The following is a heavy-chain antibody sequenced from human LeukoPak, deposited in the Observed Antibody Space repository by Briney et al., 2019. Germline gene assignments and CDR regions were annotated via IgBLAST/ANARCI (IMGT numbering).Heavy chain of an antibody. CDR1: GFTFSGSS. V-gene: IGHV3-73*01. J-gene: IGHJ5*02. D-gene: IGHD6-13*01. CDR3: TTSYSGNSWYDWFGP. CDR2: IRTKANSYAT. Sequence: GGSLRLTCAASGFTFSGSSIHWVRQASGKGLVWVGLIRTKANSYATAYAASVTGRFTISRDDSKDTSYLQMNSLKTEDTALYFCTTSYSGNSWYDWFGPWGQGTLVTVSS.